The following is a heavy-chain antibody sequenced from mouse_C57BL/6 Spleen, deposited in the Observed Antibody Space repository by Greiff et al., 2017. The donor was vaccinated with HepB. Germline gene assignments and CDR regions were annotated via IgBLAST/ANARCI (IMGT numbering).Heavy chain of an antibody. J-gene: IGHJ4*01. Sequence: VQLQQSGAELVRPGASVTLSCKASGYTFTDYEMHWVKQTPVHGLEWIGAIDPETGGTAYNQKFKGKAILTADKSSSTAYMELRSLTSEDSAVYYCTRGQRMDYWGQGTSVTVSS. D-gene: IGHD6-1*01. CDR3: TRGQRMDY. CDR1: GYTFTDYE. CDR2: IDPETGGT. V-gene: IGHV1-15*01.